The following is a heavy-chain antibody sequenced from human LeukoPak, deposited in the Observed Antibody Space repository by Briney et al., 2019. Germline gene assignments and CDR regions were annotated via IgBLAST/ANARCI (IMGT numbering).Heavy chain of an antibody. J-gene: IGHJ4*02. V-gene: IGHV3-23*01. CDR2: ISGSGGST. CDR3: AKAYCGGDGYSGVDFFDY. CDR1: GFTFSSYA. Sequence: PGGSLRLSCAASGFTFSSYAMSWVRQAPGKGLEWVSAISGSGGSTYYADSVKGRFTISRDNSKNTLYLQMNSLRAEDAAVYYCAKAYCGGDGYSGVDFFDYWGQGTLVTVSS. D-gene: IGHD2-21*02.